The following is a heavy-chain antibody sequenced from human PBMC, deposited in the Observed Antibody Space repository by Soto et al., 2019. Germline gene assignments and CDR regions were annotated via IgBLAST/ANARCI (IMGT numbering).Heavy chain of an antibody. CDR1: GGSFSGYY. Sequence: SETLSLTYAIYGGSFSGYYWSWLRQPPGKGLEWIGEINHSGSTNYNPSLKSRVTISADTSKNQFSLKLSSVTAADTAVYYCAREQVTGYYNAIGYWGQGTLVTVS. CDR3: AREQVTGYYNAIGY. D-gene: IGHD3-9*01. V-gene: IGHV4-34*01. CDR2: INHSGST. J-gene: IGHJ4*02.